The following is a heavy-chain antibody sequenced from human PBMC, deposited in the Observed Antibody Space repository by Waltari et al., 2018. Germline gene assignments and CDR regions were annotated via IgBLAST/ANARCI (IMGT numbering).Heavy chain of an antibody. CDR1: GGSISSSSYY. CDR3: ASSSITIFGVVP. D-gene: IGHD3-3*01. CDR2: IYYSGIT. V-gene: IGHV4-39*01. Sequence: QLQLQESGPGLVKPSETLSLTCTVSGGSISSSSYYWGWIRQPPGKGLEWIGSIYYSGITYYNPSLKSRVTISVDTSKNQFSLKLSSVTAADTAVYYCASSSITIFGVVPWGQGTLVTVSS. J-gene: IGHJ5*02.